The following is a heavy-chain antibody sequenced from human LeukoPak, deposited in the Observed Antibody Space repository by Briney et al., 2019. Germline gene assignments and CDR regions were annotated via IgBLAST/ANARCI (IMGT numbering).Heavy chain of an antibody. D-gene: IGHD4-17*01. J-gene: IGHJ4*02. CDR2: ISGSGGST. V-gene: IGHV3-23*01. CDR1: GFTVSSNY. CDR3: AIVAALDGNYDEGVDY. Sequence: GGSLRLSCAASGFTVSSNYMSWVRQAPGKGLEWVSAISGSGGSTYYADSVKGRFTISRDNSKNTLYLQMNSLRAEDAAVYYCAIVAALDGNYDEGVDYWGQGTLVTVSS.